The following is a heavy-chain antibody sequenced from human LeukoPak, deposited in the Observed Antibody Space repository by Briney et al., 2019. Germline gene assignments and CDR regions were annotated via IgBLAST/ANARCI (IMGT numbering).Heavy chain of an antibody. V-gene: IGHV3-74*03. Sequence: PGGSLRLSCAASGFAISNFWMHWVRQAPGKGLVWVARIRYDGGVTMYADSVKGRFIISRDNAKNTLYLQMDSLRVEDTAVYYCVRGDYLSYWGQGALVTVSS. CDR3: VRGDYLSY. D-gene: IGHD4-17*01. CDR2: IRYDGGVT. J-gene: IGHJ4*02. CDR1: GFAISNFW.